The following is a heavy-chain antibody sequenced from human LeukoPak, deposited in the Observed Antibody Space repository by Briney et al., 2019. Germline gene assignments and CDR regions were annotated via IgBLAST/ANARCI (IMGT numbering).Heavy chain of an antibody. CDR3: ARISYNIRYRDAFDI. CDR2: INPNSGGT. V-gene: IGHV1-2*02. J-gene: IGHJ3*02. Sequence: GASVKVSCKASGYIFTDYYMHWVRQAPGQGLEWMGWINPNSGGTNYAQKFQGRVTMTRDTSISTAYMELSRLRSDDTAVYYCARISYNIRYRDAFDIWGQGTMVTVSS. D-gene: IGHD2-8*01. CDR1: GYIFTDYY.